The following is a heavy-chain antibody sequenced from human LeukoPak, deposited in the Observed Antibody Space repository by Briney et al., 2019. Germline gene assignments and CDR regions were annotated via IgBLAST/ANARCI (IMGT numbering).Heavy chain of an antibody. Sequence: SETLSLTCTVSGGSISSSSYYWGWIRQPPGKGLEWIGSIYYSGSTYYNPSLKSRVTISVDTSKNQFSLKLSSVTAADTAVYYCARDGSSSSAPGSYYFDYWGQGTLVTVSS. D-gene: IGHD6-6*01. CDR2: IYYSGST. CDR3: ARDGSSSSAPGSYYFDY. V-gene: IGHV4-39*07. J-gene: IGHJ4*02. CDR1: GGSISSSSYY.